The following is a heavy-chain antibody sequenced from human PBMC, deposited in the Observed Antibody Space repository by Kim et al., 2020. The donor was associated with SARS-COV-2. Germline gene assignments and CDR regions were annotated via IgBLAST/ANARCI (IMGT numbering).Heavy chain of an antibody. V-gene: IGHV3-74*01. CDR3: ARGGSGYYIDN. J-gene: IGHJ4*02. CDR2: ISSDVSST. D-gene: IGHD3-22*01. Sequence: GGSLRLSCAATGFTFSSYWMHWVRQAPGKGLVWVSRISSDVSSTNYADSVKGRITISSDNAKNTLYLQLNSLRAEDTAVYYCARGGSGYYIDNWGQGTLVTVSS. CDR1: GFTFSSYW.